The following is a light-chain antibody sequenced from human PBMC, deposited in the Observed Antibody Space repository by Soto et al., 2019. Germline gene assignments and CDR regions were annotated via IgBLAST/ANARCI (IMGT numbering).Light chain of an antibody. CDR3: QHFYDYPLT. CDR1: QDISTL. V-gene: IGKV1D-13*01. Sequence: AIQLTQSPSSLSASVGDRVTITCRASQDISTLFAWYQQKPGKAPKLLIYDASSLESGVPSRFSGSGSGADFTLTISRLQPEDFETYYCQHFYDYPLTFGGGTKVHI. CDR2: DAS. J-gene: IGKJ4*01.